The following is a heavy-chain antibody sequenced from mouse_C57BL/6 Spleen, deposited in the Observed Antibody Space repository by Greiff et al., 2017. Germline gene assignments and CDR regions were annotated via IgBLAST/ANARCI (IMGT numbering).Heavy chain of an antibody. J-gene: IGHJ4*01. D-gene: IGHD1-1*01. CDR1: GYSITSGYD. CDR3: AGSSLYAMDY. Sequence: EVQVVESGPGMVKPSQSLSLTCTVTGYSITSGYDWHWIRHFPGNKLEWMGYISYSGSTNYNPSLKSRISITHDTSKNHFFLKLNSVTTEDTATYYCAGSSLYAMDYWGQGTSVTVSS. V-gene: IGHV3-1*01. CDR2: ISYSGST.